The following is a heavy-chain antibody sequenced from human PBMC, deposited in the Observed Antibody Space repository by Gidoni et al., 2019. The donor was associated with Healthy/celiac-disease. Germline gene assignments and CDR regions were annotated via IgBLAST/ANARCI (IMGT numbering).Heavy chain of an antibody. V-gene: IGHV6-1*01. J-gene: IGHJ6*03. CDR1: GDSVSSNSAA. CDR3: ARDLMESVAGTTDYYYYMDV. CDR2: TYYRSKWYN. D-gene: IGHD6-19*01. Sequence: QVQLQQSGPGLVKPSQTLSLTCAISGDSVSSNSAAWTWIRQSPSRGLEWLGRTYYRSKWYNDYAVSVKSRITINPDTSKNQFSLQLNSVTPEDTAVYYCARDLMESVAGTTDYYYYMDVWGKGTTVTVSS.